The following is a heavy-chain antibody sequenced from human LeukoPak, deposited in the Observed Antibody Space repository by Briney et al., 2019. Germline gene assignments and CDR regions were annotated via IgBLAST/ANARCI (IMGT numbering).Heavy chain of an antibody. J-gene: IGHJ4*02. Sequence: SETLSLTCTVSGGSISSYYWSWIRQPPGKGLEWIGYIYYSGSTNYNPSLKSRVTISVDTSKNQFSLKLSSVTAADTAVYYCARSVYPKLFDYWGQGTLVTVSS. CDR2: IYYSGST. V-gene: IGHV4-59*01. CDR1: GGSISSYY. CDR3: ARSVYPKLFDY. D-gene: IGHD1-14*01.